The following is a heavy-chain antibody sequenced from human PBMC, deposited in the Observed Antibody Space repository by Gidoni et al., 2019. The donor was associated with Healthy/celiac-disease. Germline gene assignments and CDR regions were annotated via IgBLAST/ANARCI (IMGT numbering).Heavy chain of an antibody. J-gene: IGHJ6*02. V-gene: IGHV1-46*01. Sequence: QVQLVQSGAEVKKPGASVKVSCKAYGYTFTSYYMHWVRQAPGQGLEWMGIINPSGGSTSYAQKFQGRVTMTRDTSTSTVYMELSSLRSEDTAVYYCARGSGSYAPLGYYGMDVWGRGTTVTVSS. CDR2: INPSGGST. D-gene: IGHD3-10*01. CDR1: GYTFTSYY. CDR3: ARGSGSYAPLGYYGMDV.